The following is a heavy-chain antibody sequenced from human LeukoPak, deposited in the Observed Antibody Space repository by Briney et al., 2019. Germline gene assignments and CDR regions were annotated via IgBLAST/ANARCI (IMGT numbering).Heavy chain of an antibody. Sequence: GGSLRLSCAASGFTFSSYWMSWVRQAPGKGLEWVAFIRYDGSNKYYADSVKGRFTISRDNSKNTLYLQMNSLRAEDTAVYYCAKFAGSGLDYWGQGTLVTVSS. CDR1: GFTFSSYW. J-gene: IGHJ4*02. CDR3: AKFAGSGLDY. CDR2: IRYDGSNK. V-gene: IGHV3-30*02. D-gene: IGHD3-10*01.